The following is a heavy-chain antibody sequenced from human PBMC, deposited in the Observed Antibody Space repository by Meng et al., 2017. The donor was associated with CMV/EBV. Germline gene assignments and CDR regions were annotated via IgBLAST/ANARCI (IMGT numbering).Heavy chain of an antibody. Sequence: ETLSLTCAASGFTVSSNYMSWVRQAPGKGLEWVSVIYSGGSTYYADSVKGRFTISRDNSKNTLYLQMNSLRAEDTAVYYCARTPHDFWSGYYFDYWGQGTLVTVSS. CDR3: ARTPHDFWSGYYFDY. D-gene: IGHD3-3*01. CDR2: IYSGGST. CDR1: GFTVSSNY. J-gene: IGHJ4*02. V-gene: IGHV3-53*01.